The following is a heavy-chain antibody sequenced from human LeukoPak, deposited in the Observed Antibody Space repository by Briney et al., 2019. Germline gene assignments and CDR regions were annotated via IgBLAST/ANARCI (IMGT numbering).Heavy chain of an antibody. Sequence: PGGSLRLSCVASEFTFSSYWMSWVRQAPGKGLEWVANINRDGSEKYYVDSVKGRFTISRDNVKKSLYLQMNSLRAEDTALYYRARVASDRHGDAFDVWGQGTMLTVSS. CDR1: EFTFSSYW. D-gene: IGHD1-14*01. CDR2: INRDGSEK. CDR3: ARVASDRHGDAFDV. V-gene: IGHV3-7*04. J-gene: IGHJ3*01.